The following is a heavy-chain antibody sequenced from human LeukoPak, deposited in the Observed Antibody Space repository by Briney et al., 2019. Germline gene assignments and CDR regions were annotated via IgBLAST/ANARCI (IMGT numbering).Heavy chain of an antibody. D-gene: IGHD3-22*01. V-gene: IGHV4-59*01. CDR3: ASYSYYYDSSGYFDY. CDR2: IYYSWST. Sequence: SETLSLTCTVSGGSISSYYWSWIRQPPGKGLEWIGYIYYSWSTNYNPSLKSRVTISVDTSKNQFSLKLSSVTAADTAVYYCASYSYYYDSSGYFDYWGQGTLVTVSS. J-gene: IGHJ4*02. CDR1: GGSISSYY.